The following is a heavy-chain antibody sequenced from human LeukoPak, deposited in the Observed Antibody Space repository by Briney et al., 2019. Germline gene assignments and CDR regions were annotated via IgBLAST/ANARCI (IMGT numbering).Heavy chain of an antibody. CDR2: VCYNGTT. CDR1: GDSISSYF. J-gene: IGHJ4*02. Sequence: SETLSLTCSASGDSISSYFWAWIRQPPGKGLGWIGYVCYNGTTNYNPSLRNRVAISIDTSKNQFSLKLNSATAADTAVYYCATSGGFNSPRHYWGQGTLVTVSS. D-gene: IGHD3-16*01. CDR3: ATSGGFNSPRHY. V-gene: IGHV4-59*01.